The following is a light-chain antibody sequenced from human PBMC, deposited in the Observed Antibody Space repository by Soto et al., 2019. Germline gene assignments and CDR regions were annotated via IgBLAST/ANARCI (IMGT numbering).Light chain of an antibody. V-gene: IGLV1-40*01. CDR3: QSYDSRLSAVV. Sequence: QAVVTQPPSVSGAPGQRVTISCTGNSSNIGAGFDVHWYQQLPGTAPKLLIYDNSNRPSGVPDRFSGSKSDTSASLAITGLQAEDGTDYYCQSYDSRLSAVVFGGGTKLTVL. CDR1: SSNIGAGFD. CDR2: DNS. J-gene: IGLJ2*01.